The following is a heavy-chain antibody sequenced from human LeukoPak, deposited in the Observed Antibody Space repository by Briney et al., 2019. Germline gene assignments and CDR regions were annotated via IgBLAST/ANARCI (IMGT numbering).Heavy chain of an antibody. V-gene: IGHV4-30-2*01. Sequence: SQTLSLTCTVSGGSISSGGYYWSWIRQPPGKGLEWIGYIYHSGSTYYNPSLKSRVTISVDRSKNQFSLKLSSVTAADTAVYYCARREGYGYYFDYWGQGTLVTVSS. CDR3: ARREGYGYYFDY. CDR2: IYHSGST. J-gene: IGHJ4*02. D-gene: IGHD2-15*01. CDR1: GGSISSGGYY.